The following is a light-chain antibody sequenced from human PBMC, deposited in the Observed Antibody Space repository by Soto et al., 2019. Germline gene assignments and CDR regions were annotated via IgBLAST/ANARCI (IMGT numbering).Light chain of an antibody. J-gene: IGKJ3*01. CDR3: QQYYSYPLT. CDR1: HGISSY. CDR2: AAS. Sequence: AIRMTQSPSSFSASTGDRVTITCRASHGISSYLAWYQQKPGKAPKLLIYAASTLQSGVPSRFSGSGSGTAFTLTISCLQSEDFATYYGQQYYSYPLTCGPGTKVDIK. V-gene: IGKV1-8*01.